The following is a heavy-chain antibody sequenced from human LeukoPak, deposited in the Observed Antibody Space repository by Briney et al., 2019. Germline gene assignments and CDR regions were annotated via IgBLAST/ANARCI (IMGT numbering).Heavy chain of an antibody. J-gene: IGHJ4*02. CDR3: ARGANRNDYGDY. CDR1: GFTFSSYA. D-gene: IGHD1-14*01. V-gene: IGHV3-7*01. Sequence: GGSLRLSCAASGFTFSSYAMSWVRQAPGKGLEWVANIKQDGSEKYYVDSVKGRFTISRDNAKNSLYLQMNSLRAEDTAVYYCARGANRNDYGDYWGQGTLVTVSS. CDR2: IKQDGSEK.